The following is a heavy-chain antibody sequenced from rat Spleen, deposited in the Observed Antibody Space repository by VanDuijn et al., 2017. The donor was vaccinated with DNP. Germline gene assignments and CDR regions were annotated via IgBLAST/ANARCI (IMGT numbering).Heavy chain of an antibody. Sequence: EVQLVESGGGLVQPGNSLKLSCAASGFTFSDYAMAWVRQSPKKGLEWVATIIYDGSSTYYRDSVRGRFTISRDYARSTLYLQMDSLRSEDTATYYCARYSLRRLWDYWGQGVMVTVSS. CDR2: IIYDGSST. D-gene: IGHD1-11*01. J-gene: IGHJ2*01. CDR1: GFTFSDYA. V-gene: IGHV5-17*01. CDR3: ARYSLRRLWDY.